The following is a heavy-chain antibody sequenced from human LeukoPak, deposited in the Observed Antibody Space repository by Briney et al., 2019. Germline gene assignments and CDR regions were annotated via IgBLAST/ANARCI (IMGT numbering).Heavy chain of an antibody. CDR2: ISGSGGST. CDR1: GFIFSSYD. Sequence: GGSLRLSCAASGFIFSSYDMSWVRQAPGKGLEWVSGISGSGGSTYYADSVKGRFTISRENAKNSLYLQMDSLRAEDTAVYYCARDKVVGATYFDNWGQGTLVTVSS. J-gene: IGHJ4*02. CDR3: ARDKVVGATYFDN. D-gene: IGHD1-26*01. V-gene: IGHV3-23*01.